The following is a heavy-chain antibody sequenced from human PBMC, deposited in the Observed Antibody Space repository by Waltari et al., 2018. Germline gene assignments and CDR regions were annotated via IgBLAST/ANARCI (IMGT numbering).Heavy chain of an antibody. CDR1: GGTFSSYA. V-gene: IGHV1-69*13. J-gene: IGHJ6*03. CDR3: ARGWDYYYYMDV. D-gene: IGHD1-26*01. CDR2: IIPIFGTA. Sequence: VQLVQSGAEVKQPGSSVTVSCKASGGTFSSYAISWVRQAPGQGLEWMGRIIPIFGTANYAQKFQGRVTITADKSTSTAYMELSSLRSEDTAAYDCARGWDYYYYMDVWGKGTTVTISS.